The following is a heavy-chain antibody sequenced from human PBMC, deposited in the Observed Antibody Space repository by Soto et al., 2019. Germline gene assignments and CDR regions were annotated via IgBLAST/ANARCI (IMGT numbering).Heavy chain of an antibody. CDR2: IYYTGST. CDR1: GGSVNSDDYY. Sequence: SETLSLTCTGSGGSVNSDDYYWSWIRQPPGRGLEWIGYIYYTGSTNYNPSLKSRVTISVDTSSNQFSLKLSSVTAADTAVYYCAREFSNSPEAFDSWGQGSLVTVSS. J-gene: IGHJ4*02. CDR3: AREFSNSPEAFDS. D-gene: IGHD6-6*01. V-gene: IGHV4-61*08.